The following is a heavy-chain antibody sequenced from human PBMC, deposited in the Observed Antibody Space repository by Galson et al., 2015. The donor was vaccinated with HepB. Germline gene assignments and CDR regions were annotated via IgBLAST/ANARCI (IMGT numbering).Heavy chain of an antibody. CDR3: ARGGTTEKLDY. CDR2: ISYDGATR. Sequence: SLRLSCAASGFTLSRYVMHWVRQAPGKGLEWVALISYDGATRYYADSVKGRFTISRDNSKNTLYLQMHSLRPADTAVFFCARGGTTEKLDYWGQGTLVTDSS. CDR1: GFTLSRYV. V-gene: IGHV3-30-3*01. J-gene: IGHJ4*02. D-gene: IGHD2/OR15-2a*01.